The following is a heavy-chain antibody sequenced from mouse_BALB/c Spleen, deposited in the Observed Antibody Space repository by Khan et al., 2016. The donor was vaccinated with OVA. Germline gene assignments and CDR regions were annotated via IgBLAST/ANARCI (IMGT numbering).Heavy chain of an antibody. Sequence: QIQLVQSGPELKKPGETVKISCKASGYTFTNYGMNWVKQAPGKGLKWMGWINTYTGEPTYADDFKGRFAFSLETSASTAYLQINNLKNEDTDTYFCASGGYGYFDVWGAGTTVTVSS. CDR3: ASGGYGYFDV. J-gene: IGHJ1*01. V-gene: IGHV9-3-1*01. D-gene: IGHD1-1*02. CDR2: INTYTGEP. CDR1: GYTFTNYG.